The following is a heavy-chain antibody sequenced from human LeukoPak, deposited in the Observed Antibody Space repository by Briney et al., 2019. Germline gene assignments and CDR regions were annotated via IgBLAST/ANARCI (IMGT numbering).Heavy chain of an antibody. CDR3: ARGRSYGFDFDS. Sequence: PSETLSLTCDVSGVSINTCCYYWTWIRQPPGKGLEWIGYKYYSGSTRYNSSLSSRLTISLDSYKNQFSLRLTSVTAADTAVYYCARGRSYGFDFDSWGPGTLVIVSS. V-gene: IGHV4-61*01. J-gene: IGHJ4*02. CDR1: GVSINTCCYY. CDR2: KYYSGST. D-gene: IGHD5-18*01.